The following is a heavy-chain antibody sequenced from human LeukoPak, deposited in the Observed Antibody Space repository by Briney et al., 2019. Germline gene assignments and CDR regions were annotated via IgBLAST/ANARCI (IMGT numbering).Heavy chain of an antibody. J-gene: IGHJ3*02. Sequence: ASVNVSCKASGYTFTGYYMHWVRQPPGQGLEWMGWRNPNSGGTNNAQKFQGRVTMTRDTSISTAYMELRSLRSEHTAVYYCASPRSLTSQRAEALGDAFDIWGQGTMVTVSS. V-gene: IGHV1-2*02. CDR2: RNPNSGGT. CDR3: ASPRSLTSQRAEALGDAFDI. CDR1: GYTFTGYY. D-gene: IGHD3-16*01.